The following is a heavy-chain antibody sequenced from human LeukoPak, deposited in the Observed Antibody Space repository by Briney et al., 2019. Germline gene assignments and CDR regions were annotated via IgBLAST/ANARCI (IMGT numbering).Heavy chain of an antibody. V-gene: IGHV3-15*07. CDR3: TQGSGQYFDY. D-gene: IGHD2-15*01. J-gene: IGHJ4*02. Sequence: GGSLRLSCAVSGLTLSNVWMNWVRQAPGKGLEWVGRIRSRGDGGTTDFAAPVKGRFTISRDDSKNTLYLQMNSLTSENTAVYYCTQGSGQYFDYWGQGTLVTVSS. CDR2: IRSRGDGGTT. CDR1: GLTLSNVW.